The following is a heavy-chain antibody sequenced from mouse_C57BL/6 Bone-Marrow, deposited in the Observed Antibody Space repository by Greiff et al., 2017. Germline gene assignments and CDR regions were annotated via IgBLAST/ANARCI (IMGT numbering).Heavy chain of an antibody. CDR1: GYTFTDYE. D-gene: IGHD2-5*01. CDR3: TRRRDSNYFFDAMDD. Sequence: LVESGAELVRPGASVTLSCKASGYTFTDYEMHWVKQTPVHGLEWIGAIDPETGGTAYNQKFKGKAILTADKSSSTAYMELRSLTSEDSAVYYCTRRRDSNYFFDAMDDWGQGTSVTVSS. CDR2: IDPETGGT. V-gene: IGHV1-15*01. J-gene: IGHJ4*01.